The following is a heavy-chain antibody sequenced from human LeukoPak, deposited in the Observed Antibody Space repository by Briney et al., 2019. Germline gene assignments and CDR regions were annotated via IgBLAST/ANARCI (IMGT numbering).Heavy chain of an antibody. CDR3: ARESHPRFNEWGLVQGSDYYYYYYMDV. Sequence: SVKVSCKASGGTFSSYAISWVRQAPGQGLEWMGGIIPIFGTANYAQKFQGRVTITTDESTSTAYMELSSLRSEDTAVYYCARESHPRFNEWGLVQGSDYYYYYYMDVWGKGTTVTVSS. CDR1: GGTFSSYA. D-gene: IGHD6-19*01. CDR2: IIPIFGTA. V-gene: IGHV1-69*05. J-gene: IGHJ6*03.